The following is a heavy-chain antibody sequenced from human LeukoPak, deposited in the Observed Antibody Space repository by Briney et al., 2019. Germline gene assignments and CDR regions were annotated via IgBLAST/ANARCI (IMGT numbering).Heavy chain of an antibody. J-gene: IGHJ3*02. CDR3: ARVNAVAYNGAFDI. D-gene: IGHD6-19*01. CDR2: ISSSSSTI. Sequence: QAGGSLRLSCAASGFTFSSYSMNWVRQAPGKGLEWVSYISSSSSTIYYADSVKGRFTISRDNAKNSLYLQMNSLRAEDTAVYYCARVNAVAYNGAFDIWGQGTMVTVSS. CDR1: GFTFSSYS. V-gene: IGHV3-48*01.